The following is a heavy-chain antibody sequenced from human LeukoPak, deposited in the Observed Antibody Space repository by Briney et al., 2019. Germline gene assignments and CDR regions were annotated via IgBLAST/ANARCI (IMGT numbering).Heavy chain of an antibody. CDR2: IWSDGSNK. D-gene: IGHD4-17*01. J-gene: IGHJ4*02. CDR3: ARDQGLRRGGYYFDY. CDR1: GFTFSSYG. V-gene: IGHV3-33*01. Sequence: GGALGLSCAASGFTFSSYGMHWVRQAPGKRLEWVAGIWSDGSNKYYADSVKGRFTISRDNSKNTLYLQMNSLRAEDTAVYYCARDQGLRRGGYYFDYWGQGTLVTVSS.